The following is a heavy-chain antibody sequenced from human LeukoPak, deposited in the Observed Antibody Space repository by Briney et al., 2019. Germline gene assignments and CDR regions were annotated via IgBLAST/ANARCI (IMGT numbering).Heavy chain of an antibody. Sequence: SETLSLTCTVSSGSISGYYWSWIRQPPGKGLEWVGYISYSGSTNYNPSLKSRVTISIDTSMSQFSLKLTSVTAADTAVYYCARPNTYYVGNNAFDIWGQGTMVTVSS. V-gene: IGHV4-59*01. CDR2: ISYSGST. J-gene: IGHJ3*02. CDR3: ARPNTYYVGNNAFDI. D-gene: IGHD4-23*01. CDR1: SGSISGYY.